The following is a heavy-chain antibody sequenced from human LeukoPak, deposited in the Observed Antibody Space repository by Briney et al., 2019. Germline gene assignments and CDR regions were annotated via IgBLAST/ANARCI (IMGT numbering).Heavy chain of an antibody. V-gene: IGHV1-2*06. CDR1: GYTFTGYY. CDR2: INPNSGGT. CDR3: ARSIAAAGRHDY. J-gene: IGHJ4*02. Sequence: EASVKVSCKASGYTFTGYYTHWVRQAPGQGLEWMGRINPNSGGTNYAQKFQGRVTMTRDTSISTAYMELSRLRSDDTAVYYCARSIAAAGRHDYWGQGTLVTVSS. D-gene: IGHD6-13*01.